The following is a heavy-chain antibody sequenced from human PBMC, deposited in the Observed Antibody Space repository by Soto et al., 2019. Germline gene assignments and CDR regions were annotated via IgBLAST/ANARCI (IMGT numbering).Heavy chain of an antibody. V-gene: IGHV4-34*01. CDR1: GGSFSTYY. J-gene: IGHJ4*02. CDR3: ARGLSYDYGLGY. CDR2: INQSGGT. D-gene: IGHD5-12*01. Sequence: QVQVQQWGAGLLKPSETLSLTCAVYGGSFSTYYWSWIRQPPGNGLEWIGEINQSGGTTYNPSLKSRVTISVDTSKNEFHLKLSSVTAADTDVYYCARGLSYDYGLGYWGQGTMVTVSS.